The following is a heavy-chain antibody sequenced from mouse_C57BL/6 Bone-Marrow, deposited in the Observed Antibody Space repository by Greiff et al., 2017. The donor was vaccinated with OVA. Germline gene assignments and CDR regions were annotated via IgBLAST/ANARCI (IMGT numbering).Heavy chain of an antibody. V-gene: IGHV1-26*01. Sequence: EVQLQQSGPELVKPGASVKISCKASGYTFTDYYMNWVKQSHGKSLEWIGDINPNNGGTSYNQKFKGKATLTVDKASSTAYMELRSLTSEDSAVYYCARNGWLRRAMDYWGQGTSVTVSS. CDR1: GYTFTDYY. CDR2: INPNNGGT. J-gene: IGHJ4*01. D-gene: IGHD2-2*01. CDR3: ARNGWLRRAMDY.